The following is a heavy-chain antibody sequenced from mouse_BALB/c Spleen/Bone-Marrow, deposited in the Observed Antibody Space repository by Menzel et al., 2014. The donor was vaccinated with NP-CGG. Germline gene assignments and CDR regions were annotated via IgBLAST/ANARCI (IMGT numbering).Heavy chain of an antibody. V-gene: IGHV1-7*01. Sequence: QVQLKQSGAELAKPGASVKMSCKASGYTFTSYWMHWVKQRPGQGLEWIGYINPSTGYTEYNQKFKDKATLTADKSSSAADRELSSLTSEESAVYYCARQITTGDYAMDYWGQGTSVTVSS. CDR3: ARQITTGDYAMDY. CDR2: INPSTGYT. J-gene: IGHJ4*01. D-gene: IGHD1-1*01. CDR1: GYTFTSYW.